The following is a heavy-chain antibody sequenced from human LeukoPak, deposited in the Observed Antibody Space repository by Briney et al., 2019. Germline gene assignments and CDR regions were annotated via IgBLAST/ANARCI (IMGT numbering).Heavy chain of an antibody. CDR1: GGSISSSNW. CDR3: ARAVGTDGYNLWVY. D-gene: IGHD5-24*01. CDR2: IYYTGST. J-gene: IGHJ4*02. V-gene: IGHV4-4*02. Sequence: SGTLSLTCAVSGGSISSSNWWSWVRQPPGKGLEWIGTIYYTGSTYYNPSLKSRVTISVDTSKNQFSLKLTSVTAADTAVYYCARAVGTDGYNLWVYWGQGTLVTVSS.